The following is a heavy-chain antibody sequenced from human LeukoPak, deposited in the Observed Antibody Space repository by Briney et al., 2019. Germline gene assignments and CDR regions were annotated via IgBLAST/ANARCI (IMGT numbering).Heavy chain of an antibody. CDR1: GFTFSSYA. J-gene: IGHJ4*02. Sequence: GGSLRLSCAASGFTFSSYAMSWVRQAPGKGLEWVPAISGSGGSTYYADSVKGRLTISRDNSKNTLYLQMNSLRAEDTAVYYCAKDLEGSGSYYFDYWGQGTLVTVSS. D-gene: IGHD3-10*01. CDR3: AKDLEGSGSYYFDY. CDR2: ISGSGGST. V-gene: IGHV3-23*01.